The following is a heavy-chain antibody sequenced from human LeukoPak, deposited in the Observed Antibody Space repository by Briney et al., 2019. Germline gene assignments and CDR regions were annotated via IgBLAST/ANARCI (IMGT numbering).Heavy chain of an antibody. Sequence: PGGSLRLSCAASGFTFSSYGMSWVRQAPGKGLEWVSAISGSGGSTYYADSVKGRFTISRDNSKNTLYLQMNSLRAEDTAVYYCAKDLGDDYGDYAVDYWGQGTLVTVSS. CDR1: GFTFSSYG. J-gene: IGHJ4*02. D-gene: IGHD4-17*01. V-gene: IGHV3-23*01. CDR3: AKDLGDDYGDYAVDY. CDR2: ISGSGGST.